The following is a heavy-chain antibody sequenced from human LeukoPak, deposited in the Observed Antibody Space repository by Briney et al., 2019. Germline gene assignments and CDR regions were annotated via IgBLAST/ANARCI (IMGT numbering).Heavy chain of an antibody. J-gene: IGHJ4*02. CDR2: IYHSGST. D-gene: IGHD3-10*01. Sequence: SETLSLTCTVSGGSISSSNWWSWVRPPPGKGLEWIGEIYHSGSTSYNPSLKSRVTISVDKSKNQFSLKLSSVTAADTAVYYCARRFPSGSFDYWGQGTLVTVSS. CDR1: GGSISSSNW. CDR3: ARRFPSGSFDY. V-gene: IGHV4-4*02.